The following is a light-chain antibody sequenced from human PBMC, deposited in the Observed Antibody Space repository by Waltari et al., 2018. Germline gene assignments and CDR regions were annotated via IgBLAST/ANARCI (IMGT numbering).Light chain of an antibody. Sequence: EIVLAQSPVTLSLSPGESATLPCRARQGIKNFLAWYQQKPCQAPRLLIFDASNRAPGIPARFSGGGSGTDFTLTIDSLEPEDFGFYYCQQRSNWPPTFGPGTKVDIK. CDR3: QQRSNWPPT. J-gene: IGKJ3*01. CDR1: QGIKNF. V-gene: IGKV3-11*01. CDR2: DAS.